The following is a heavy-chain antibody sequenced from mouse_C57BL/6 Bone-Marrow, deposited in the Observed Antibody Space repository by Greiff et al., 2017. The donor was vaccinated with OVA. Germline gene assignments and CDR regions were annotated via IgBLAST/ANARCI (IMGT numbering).Heavy chain of an antibody. J-gene: IGHJ3*01. V-gene: IGHV5-4*03. CDR1: GFTFSSYA. CDR2: ISDGGSYT. CDR3: ARRGSY. Sequence: EVQVVESGGGLVKPGGSLKLSCAASGFTFSSYAMSWVRQTPEKRLEWVATISDGGSYTYYPDNVKGRFTISRDNAKNNLYLQMSHLKSEDTAMYYCARRGSYWGQGTLVTVSA.